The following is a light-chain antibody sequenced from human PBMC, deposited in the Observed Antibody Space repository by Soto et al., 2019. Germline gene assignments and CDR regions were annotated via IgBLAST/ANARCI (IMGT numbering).Light chain of an antibody. CDR2: GAA. Sequence: DIQMTQSPSSLSASVGDRVTITCRASQSITKYLNWDRQKPGKAPELLIYGAATLQSGVPSRFSGSGSGTEFTLTISSLQPEDFATYYCQHTYSSPRTFGQGTKVDIK. CDR3: QHTYSSPRT. V-gene: IGKV1-39*01. CDR1: QSITKY. J-gene: IGKJ1*01.